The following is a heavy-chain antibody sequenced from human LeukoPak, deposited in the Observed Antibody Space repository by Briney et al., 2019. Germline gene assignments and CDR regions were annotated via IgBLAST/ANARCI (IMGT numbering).Heavy chain of an antibody. CDR1: GFTFSSYE. Sequence: GGSLRPSCAASGFTFSSYEMNWVRQAPGKGLEWVSYISSSGSTIYYADSVKGRFTISRDNAKNSLYLQMNSLRAEDTAVYYCARAPGIAAAADNWFDPWGQGTLVTVSS. J-gene: IGHJ5*02. V-gene: IGHV3-48*03. CDR3: ARAPGIAAAADNWFDP. CDR2: ISSSGSTI. D-gene: IGHD6-13*01.